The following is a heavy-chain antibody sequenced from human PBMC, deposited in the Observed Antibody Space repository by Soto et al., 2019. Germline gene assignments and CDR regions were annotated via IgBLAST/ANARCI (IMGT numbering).Heavy chain of an antibody. J-gene: IGHJ4*02. CDR1: GFTFSDFY. V-gene: IGHV3-11*01. CDR3: ARANYDILTGYSDY. CDR2: ISNSGSTI. D-gene: IGHD3-9*01. Sequence: GGSLRLSCAASGFTFSDFYMTWIRQAPGKGLEWLSYISNSGSTIYYSDSVKGRFTISRDNAKKSLYLQMNSLRAEDTAIYYCARANYDILTGYSDYWGQGTLVTVSS.